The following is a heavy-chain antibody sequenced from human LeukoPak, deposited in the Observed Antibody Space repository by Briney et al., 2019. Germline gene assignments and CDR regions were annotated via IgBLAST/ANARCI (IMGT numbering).Heavy chain of an antibody. CDR2: IYTSGST. V-gene: IGHV4-4*07. Sequence: KPSETLSLTCTVSGGSISSYYWSWIRQPAGKGLEWIGRIYTSGSTNYNPSLKSRVTMSVDTSKNQFSLKLSSVTAADTAVYYCARDEKWLSLGYYYYMDVWGKGTTVTASS. CDR3: ARDEKWLSLGYYYYMDV. D-gene: IGHD3-22*01. J-gene: IGHJ6*03. CDR1: GGSISSYY.